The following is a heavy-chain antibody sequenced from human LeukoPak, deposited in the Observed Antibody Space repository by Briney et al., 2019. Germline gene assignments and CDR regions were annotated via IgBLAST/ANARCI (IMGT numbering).Heavy chain of an antibody. J-gene: IGHJ5*02. Sequence: GGSLRLSCAASGFTFSSYSMNWVRQAPGKGLEWVSSISSSSSYIYYADSVKGRFTIPRDNAKNSLYLQMNSLRAEDTAVYYCARDPPYYDSSGEGPWGQGTLVTVSS. CDR3: ARDPPYYDSSGEGP. CDR2: ISSSSSYI. D-gene: IGHD3-22*01. CDR1: GFTFSSYS. V-gene: IGHV3-21*01.